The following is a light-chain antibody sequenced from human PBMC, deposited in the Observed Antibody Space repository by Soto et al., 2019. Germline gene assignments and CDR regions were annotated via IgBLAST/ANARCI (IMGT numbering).Light chain of an antibody. CDR1: QSISSSY. CDR3: QQLNSYPRK. J-gene: IGKJ1*01. CDR2: GAS. Sequence: IVLTQSPGTLSLSPWKRATLSCRASQSISSSYLAWYQQRPGQAPRLLIYGASTRATGIPARFSGSGSGTEFTLTISSLQSEDFATYYCQQLNSYPRKFGQGTKVDIK. V-gene: IGKV3-15*01.